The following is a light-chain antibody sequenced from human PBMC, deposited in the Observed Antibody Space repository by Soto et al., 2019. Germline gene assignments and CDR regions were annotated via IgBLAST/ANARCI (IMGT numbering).Light chain of an antibody. Sequence: QSVLTQPPSASGSPGQSVTISCTGTSSDVGGYKFVSWYQQHPDKAPKLMIYEVNKRPSGVPDRFSGSKSGNTASLTVSGLQAEDEADYYCSSYAGSNNLVFGGGTKVTVL. CDR1: SSDVGGYKF. V-gene: IGLV2-8*01. J-gene: IGLJ2*01. CDR3: SSYAGSNNLV. CDR2: EVN.